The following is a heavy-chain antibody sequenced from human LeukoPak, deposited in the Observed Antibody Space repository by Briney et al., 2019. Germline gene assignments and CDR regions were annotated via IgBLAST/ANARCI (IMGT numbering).Heavy chain of an antibody. Sequence: SETLSLTCTVSGGSISSSSYYWGWIRQPPGTGLEWIGSIYYSGSTYYNPSLKSRVTISVDTSKNQFSLKLSSVTAADTAVYYCARHILSAAGTSWFDPWGQGTLVTVSS. D-gene: IGHD6-13*01. CDR2: IYYSGST. J-gene: IGHJ5*02. CDR3: ARHILSAAGTSWFDP. V-gene: IGHV4-39*01. CDR1: GGSISSSSYY.